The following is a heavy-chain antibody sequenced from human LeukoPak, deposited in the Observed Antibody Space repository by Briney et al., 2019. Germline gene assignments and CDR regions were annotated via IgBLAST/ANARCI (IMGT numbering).Heavy chain of an antibody. CDR2: IIPIFGTA. CDR3: ARARGNAFDI. V-gene: IGHV1-69*13. CDR1: GGTFSSYA. J-gene: IGHJ3*02. Sequence: SVKVSCKATGGTFSSYAISWVRQAPGQGLEWMGGIIPIFGTANYAQKFQGRVAITADESTSTAYMELSSLRSEDTAVYYCARARGNAFDIWGQGTMVTVSS. D-gene: IGHD3-16*01.